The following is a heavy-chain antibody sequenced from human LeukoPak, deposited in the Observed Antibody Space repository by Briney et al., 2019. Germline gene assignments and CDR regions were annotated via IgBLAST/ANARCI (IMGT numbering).Heavy chain of an antibody. J-gene: IGHJ4*02. Sequence: GGSLRLSCAASGFTFSSYAMSWVRQAPGKGLEWVSTMSASGGSTNYADSVRGRFTISRDNSKNTLYLQMSSLRAEDTAVYYCAKDRGNALGYLDSWGQGTLVTVSS. D-gene: IGHD1-1*01. V-gene: IGHV3-23*01. CDR3: AKDRGNALGYLDS. CDR2: MSASGGST. CDR1: GFTFSSYA.